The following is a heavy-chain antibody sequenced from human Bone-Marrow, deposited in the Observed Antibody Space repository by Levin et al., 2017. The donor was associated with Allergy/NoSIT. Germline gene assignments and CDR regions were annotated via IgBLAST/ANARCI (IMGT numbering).Heavy chain of an antibody. CDR1: GYTFNYYG. CDR3: ARGDADGSGSYYGH. Sequence: AASVKVSCTASGYTFNYYGIAWVRQAPGQGLEWMGWISAYTGNTNYAQKFQGRVSMTTDTSTSTAFMDLRSLRSDDTAVYHCARGDADGSGSYYGHWGQGTLVTVSS. V-gene: IGHV1-18*01. J-gene: IGHJ4*01. D-gene: IGHD3-10*01. CDR2: ISAYTGNT.